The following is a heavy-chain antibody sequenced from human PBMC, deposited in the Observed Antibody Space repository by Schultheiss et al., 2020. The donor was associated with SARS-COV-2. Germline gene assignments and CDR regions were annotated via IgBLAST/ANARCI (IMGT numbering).Heavy chain of an antibody. Sequence: GSLRLSCAVYGGSFSGYYWSWIRQPPGKGLEWIGEINHSGSTNYNPSLKSRVTISVDTSKNQFSLKLSSVTAADTAVYYCARTSASTVAMPIWGQGTMVTVSS. CDR1: GGSFSGYY. CDR3: ARTSASTVAMPI. CDR2: INHSGST. V-gene: IGHV4-34*01. J-gene: IGHJ3*02. D-gene: IGHD4-23*01.